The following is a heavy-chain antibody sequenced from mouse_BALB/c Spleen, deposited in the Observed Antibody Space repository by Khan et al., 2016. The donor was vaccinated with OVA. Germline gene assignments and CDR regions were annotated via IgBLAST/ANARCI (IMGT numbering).Heavy chain of an antibody. J-gene: IGHJ2*01. CDR2: ISYSGST. Sequence: EVQLVESGPGLVKPSQSLSLTCTVTGYSITSGYGWYWIRPFPGNKLEWMGYISYSGSTNYNPSLKRRISITRDTSKNQFFLQLNSVTTEDTATYYCARTARIKYWGQGTTLTVSS. CDR1: GYSITSGYG. CDR3: ARTARIKY. D-gene: IGHD1-2*01. V-gene: IGHV3-1*02.